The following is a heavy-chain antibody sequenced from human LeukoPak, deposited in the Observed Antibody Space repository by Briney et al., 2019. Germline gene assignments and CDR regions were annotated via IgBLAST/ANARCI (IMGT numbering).Heavy chain of an antibody. J-gene: IGHJ4*02. CDR2: IYYSGST. V-gene: IGHV4-59*01. D-gene: IGHD2-15*01. CDR1: GGSISSYY. CDR3: ARGRSGPLSVFDY. Sequence: SETLSLTCTVSGGSISSYYWSWIRQPPGKGLEWIGYIYYSGSTNYNPSLKSRVTISVDTSKNQFSLKLSSVTAADTAVYYCARGRSGPLSVFDYWGQGTLVTVSS.